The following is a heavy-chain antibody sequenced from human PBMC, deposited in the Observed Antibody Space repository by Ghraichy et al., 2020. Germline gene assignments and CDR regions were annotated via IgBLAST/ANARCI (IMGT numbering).Heavy chain of an antibody. CDR2: IKQDGSEE. V-gene: IGHV3-7*01. Sequence: ESLNISCAASGFTFSSSWMSWVRQAPGKGLEWVANIKQDGSEESYVDSVKGRFTISRDNAKNSLYLQMNSLRADDTAVYYCAKGGWYPDYWGQGTLVTVSS. D-gene: IGHD6-19*01. CDR1: GFTFSSSW. J-gene: IGHJ4*02. CDR3: AKGGWYPDY.